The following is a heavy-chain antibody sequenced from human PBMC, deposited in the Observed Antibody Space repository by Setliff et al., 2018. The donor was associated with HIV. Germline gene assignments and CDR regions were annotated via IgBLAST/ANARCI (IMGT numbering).Heavy chain of an antibody. Sequence: ASVKVSCKSSGYTFTAYYIHWVRQAPGQGLEWMGRIIPNSGATNYAQKCQGRVTMTRDTSISTAYMELSRLRSDDTAVYYCARGTRVGANDAFDIWGQGTMVTVSS. CDR1: GYTFTAYY. CDR2: IIPNSGAT. V-gene: IGHV1-2*06. CDR3: ARGTRVGANDAFDI. J-gene: IGHJ3*02. D-gene: IGHD1-26*01.